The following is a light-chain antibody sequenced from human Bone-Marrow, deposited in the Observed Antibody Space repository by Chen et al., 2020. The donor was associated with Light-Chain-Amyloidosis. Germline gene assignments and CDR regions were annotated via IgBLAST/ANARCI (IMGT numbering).Light chain of an antibody. CDR1: QSVSSAF. J-gene: IGKJ1*01. Sequence: EIVLTQSPGTLSLSPGERATLSCRASQSVSSAFLSWYQQKPGQAPRLLIDGASSRATAIPDRFSGSGSGTDFTLTISRLEPEDFAMYYCQQYDSSRWTFGQGTKVEFK. CDR2: GAS. CDR3: QQYDSSRWT. V-gene: IGKV3-20*01.